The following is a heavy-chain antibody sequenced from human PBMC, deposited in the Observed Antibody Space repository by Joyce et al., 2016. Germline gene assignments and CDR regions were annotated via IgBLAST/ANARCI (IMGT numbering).Heavy chain of an antibody. Sequence: EVQLVQSGAEVKKPGESLKISCKSSGYTFTDYWIGWVRQMPGKGLEWMGIIDPEDSDTKYSPSFEGQVTIAADKSINIAYLRWSSLKASDTAMYYCARLDSSDYYELEFWGQGTLVTVSS. CDR2: IDPEDSDT. J-gene: IGHJ4*02. D-gene: IGHD3-22*01. CDR3: ARLDSSDYYELEF. V-gene: IGHV5-51*01. CDR1: GYTFTDYW.